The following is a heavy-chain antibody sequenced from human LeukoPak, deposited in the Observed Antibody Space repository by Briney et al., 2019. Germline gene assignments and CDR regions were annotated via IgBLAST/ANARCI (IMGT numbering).Heavy chain of an antibody. V-gene: IGHV3-30*02. D-gene: IGHD3-10*01. CDR2: XXXXGSSR. Sequence: GGSLRLSCAASGFTFRTYGMHWVRQAPGRGXXXXXXXXXXGSSRYYVDSVKGRFSISRDNSKNTVSLQMNSLRTEDTAVYYCAKDGAPWRGLGSYPQFDPWDQGTVVIVSS. CDR3: AKDGAPWRGLGSYPQFDP. J-gene: IGHJ5*02. CDR1: GFTFRTYG.